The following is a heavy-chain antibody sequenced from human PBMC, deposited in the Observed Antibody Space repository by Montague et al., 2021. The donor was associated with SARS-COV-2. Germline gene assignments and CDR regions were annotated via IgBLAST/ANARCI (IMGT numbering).Heavy chain of an antibody. J-gene: IGHJ4*02. CDR1: GFSLSTSGMR. Sequence: PVLVKPTQTLTLTCTFSGFSLSTSGMRASWIRQPPGKALEWLARIDGDDDKFYSTSLKTRLTISKDTSKNQVVLTMTNMDPVDTATYYCARSYYDILTAYYTPFDYWGQGTLVTVSS. CDR3: ARSYYDILTAYYTPFDY. V-gene: IGHV2-70*04. D-gene: IGHD3-9*01. CDR2: IDGDDDK.